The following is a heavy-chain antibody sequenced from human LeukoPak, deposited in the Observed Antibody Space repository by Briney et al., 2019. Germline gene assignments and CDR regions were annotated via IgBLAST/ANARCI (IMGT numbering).Heavy chain of an antibody. D-gene: IGHD2-21*01. Sequence: SETLSLTCTVSGGSISSYYWSWIRQPPGKGLEWIGYIYYSGSTNYNPSLKSRVTISVDTSKNQFSLKLSSVTAADTAVYYCARDGRGGGYFQHWGQGTLVTVSS. V-gene: IGHV4-59*01. CDR2: IYYSGST. CDR1: GGSISSYY. J-gene: IGHJ1*01. CDR3: ARDGRGGGYFQH.